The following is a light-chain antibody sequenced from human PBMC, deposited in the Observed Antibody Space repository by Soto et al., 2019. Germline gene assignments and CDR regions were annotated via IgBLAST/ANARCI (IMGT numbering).Light chain of an antibody. J-gene: IGKJ1*01. V-gene: IGKV1-5*03. CDR2: KAS. Sequence: DIQMTQSPSTLSGSVGDRVTITCRASQTISSWLACYQQKPGKAPKLLIYKASTLKSGVPSRFSGSGSRTEFTLTISSLQPDDFETDYCQHYNSYSEAFGQGTKVELK. CDR3: QHYNSYSEA. CDR1: QTISSW.